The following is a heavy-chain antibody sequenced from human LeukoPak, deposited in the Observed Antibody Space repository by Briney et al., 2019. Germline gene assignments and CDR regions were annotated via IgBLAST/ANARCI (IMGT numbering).Heavy chain of an antibody. CDR2: IYYSGST. V-gene: IGHV4-59*01. CDR3: ASGIRAAMVGYYFDY. D-gene: IGHD5-18*01. CDR1: GGSISSYY. Sequence: SETLSLTCTVSGGSISSYYWRWIRQPSGKGLEWIGYIYYSGSTNYNPSLKSRVTISVDTSKNQFSLKLSSVTAADTAVYYCASGIRAAMVGYYFDYWGQGTLVTVSS. J-gene: IGHJ4*02.